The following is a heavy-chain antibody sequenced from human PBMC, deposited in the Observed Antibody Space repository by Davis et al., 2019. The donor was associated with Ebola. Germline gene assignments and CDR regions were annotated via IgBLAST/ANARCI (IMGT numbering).Heavy chain of an antibody. CDR3: ARVGSSGGGVDY. Sequence: GESLKISCAASGFTFSNYWMSWVRQAPEKGLEWLANIKQDGSEKYYVDSVKGRFTISRDNARKSLYLQVNSLRAEDTAVYYCARVGSSGGGVDYWGQGTLVTVSS. J-gene: IGHJ4*02. V-gene: IGHV3-7*03. CDR1: GFTFSNYW. CDR2: IKQDGSEK. D-gene: IGHD6-19*01.